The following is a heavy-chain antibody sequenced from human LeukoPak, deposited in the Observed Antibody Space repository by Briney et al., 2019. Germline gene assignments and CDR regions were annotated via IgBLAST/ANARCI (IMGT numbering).Heavy chain of an antibody. Sequence: SETLSLTCAVYGGSFSGYYWSWIRQPPGKGLEWIGEINHSGSTNYNPSLKSRVTISVDTSKNQFSLKLSSVTAADTAVYYCARGVLLWFGAGHYYYYYMDVWGKGTTVTISS. J-gene: IGHJ6*03. V-gene: IGHV4-34*01. CDR1: GGSFSGYY. CDR3: ARGVLLWFGAGHYYYYYMDV. CDR2: INHSGST. D-gene: IGHD3-10*01.